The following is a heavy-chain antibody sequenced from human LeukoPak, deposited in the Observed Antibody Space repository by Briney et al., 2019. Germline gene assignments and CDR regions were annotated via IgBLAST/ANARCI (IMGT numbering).Heavy chain of an antibody. V-gene: IGHV1-2*02. Sequence: GASVKVSCKASGYTFTGYYMHWVRQAPGQGLEWMGWINPNSGGTNYAQKFQGRVTMTRDTSISTAYMELSRLRSDDTAVYYRAREGSGWYEKSFDYWGQGTLVTVSS. J-gene: IGHJ4*02. CDR2: INPNSGGT. CDR3: AREGSGWYEKSFDY. D-gene: IGHD6-19*01. CDR1: GYTFTGYY.